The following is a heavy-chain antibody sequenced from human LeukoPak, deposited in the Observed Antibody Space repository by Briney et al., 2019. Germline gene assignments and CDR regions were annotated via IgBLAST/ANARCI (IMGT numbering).Heavy chain of an antibody. D-gene: IGHD2-21*01. CDR1: SSMFSSYN. J-gene: IGHJ4*02. CDR2: IGGNGVWK. V-gene: IGHV3-21*05. Sequence: AGRSERPFCPASSSMFSSYNTNSVRLPAGEWLERVLFIGGNGVWKYHAESLRGRFTISRENAKNSLYLAMNNLSDEDTAVYFCPRDWGAAYHLPSLDYWVRGTPVTVS. CDR3: PRDWGAAYHLPSLDY.